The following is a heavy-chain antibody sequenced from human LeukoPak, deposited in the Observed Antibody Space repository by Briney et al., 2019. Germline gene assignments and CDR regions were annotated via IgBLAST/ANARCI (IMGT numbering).Heavy chain of an antibody. D-gene: IGHD6-19*01. J-gene: IGHJ4*02. CDR2: INPSGGST. Sequence: ASAKVSCKASGYTFTSYYMHWVRQAPGQGLEWMGIINPSGGSTSYAQKFQGRVTMTRDTSTSTVYMELSSLRSEDTAVYYCARARSLAVAGRGLGYWGQGTLVTVSS. V-gene: IGHV1-46*01. CDR3: ARARSLAVAGRGLGY. CDR1: GYTFTSYY.